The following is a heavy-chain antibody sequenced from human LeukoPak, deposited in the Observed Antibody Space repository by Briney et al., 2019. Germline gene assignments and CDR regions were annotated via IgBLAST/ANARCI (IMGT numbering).Heavy chain of an antibody. D-gene: IGHD1-26*01. CDR3: ARHEGSGSYYSY. V-gene: IGHV5-51*01. J-gene: IGHJ4*02. CDR2: ISPDDSHI. Sequence: GESLKISCKGSGYSFTTYWIAWVRQMPGRGLEWMGIISPDDSHIRYSPSFQGQVTISADKSINTAYLQWRSLKASDTAVYYCARHEGSGSYYSYWGQGTLVTVSS. CDR1: GYSFTTYW.